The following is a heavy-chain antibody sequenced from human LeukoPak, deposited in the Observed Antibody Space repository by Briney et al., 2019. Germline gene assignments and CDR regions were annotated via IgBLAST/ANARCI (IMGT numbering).Heavy chain of an antibody. CDR1: GGPISSGSYY. Sequence: SETLSLTCTVSGGPISSGSYYWSWIRQHPRKRLEWIGYIHHSGSAYYNPSLKSPFTISVDTSKNQFSLNLRSATVADTAVYYCARAYDSSGYYYYYYFDYWGQGTLVTVSS. J-gene: IGHJ4*02. CDR2: IHHSGSA. V-gene: IGHV4-31*01. CDR3: ARAYDSSGYYYYYYFDY. D-gene: IGHD3-22*01.